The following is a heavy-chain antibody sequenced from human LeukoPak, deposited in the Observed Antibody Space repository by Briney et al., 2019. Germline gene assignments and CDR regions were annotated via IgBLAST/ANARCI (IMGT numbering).Heavy chain of an antibody. D-gene: IGHD6-6*01. CDR2: IYSSGST. J-gene: IGHJ6*03. V-gene: IGHV4-59*08. CDR1: GGSISSYY. CDR3: ARTSSSSYYYYYYMDV. Sequence: SETLSLTCTVSGGSISSYYWSWIRQPPGKGLEWIGYIYSSGSTNYNPSLKSRLTISVDASKNQFSLKLTSVTAADTAVYYCARTSSSSYYYYYYMDVWGKGTTVTVSS.